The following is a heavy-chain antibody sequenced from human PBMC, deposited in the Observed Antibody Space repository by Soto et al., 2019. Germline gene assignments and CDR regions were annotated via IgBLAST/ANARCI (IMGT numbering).Heavy chain of an antibody. V-gene: IGHV1-69*13. CDR2: IIPIFGTA. Sequence: GASVKVSCKASGGTFSSYAISWVRQAPGQGLEWMGGIIPIFGTANYAQKFQGRVTITADESTSTAYMELSSLRSEDTAVYYCARDPRHPDCGGDCSFRFDPWGQGTLVTVSS. CDR1: GGTFSSYA. D-gene: IGHD2-21*02. J-gene: IGHJ5*02. CDR3: ARDPRHPDCGGDCSFRFDP.